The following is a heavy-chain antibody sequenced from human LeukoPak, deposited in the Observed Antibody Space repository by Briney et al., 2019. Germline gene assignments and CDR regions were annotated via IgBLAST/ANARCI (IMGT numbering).Heavy chain of an antibody. CDR1: GYTFTSYH. CDR3: ARSVVALVPHIDY. J-gene: IGHJ4*02. V-gene: IGHV1-46*01. Sequence: GASVKVSCKASGYTFTSYHLHWVRQAPGQGLEWMGIINPSGGSPNYAQKFQGRVTMTRDTSISTAYMELSRLRSDDTAVYYCARSVVALVPHIDYWGQGTLVTVSS. D-gene: IGHD2-15*01. CDR2: INPSGGSP.